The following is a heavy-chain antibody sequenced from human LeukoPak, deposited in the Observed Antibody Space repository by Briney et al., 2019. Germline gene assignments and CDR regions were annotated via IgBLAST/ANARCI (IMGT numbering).Heavy chain of an antibody. D-gene: IGHD3-22*01. CDR1: GDSINSYY. J-gene: IGHJ4*02. V-gene: IGHV4-4*07. CDR2: IYTSGT. CDR3: ARAGTDGYSHFDY. Sequence: SETLSLTCTVSGDSINSYYWSWLRQPAGEGLEWSGRIYTSGTDYNPSLNSRVTMSLDTSKNQFSLKLSSVTAADTAVYYCARAGTDGYSHFDYWGQGTLVTVSS.